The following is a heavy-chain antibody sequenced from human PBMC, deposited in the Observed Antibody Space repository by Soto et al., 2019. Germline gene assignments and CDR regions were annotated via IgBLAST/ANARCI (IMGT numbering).Heavy chain of an antibody. CDR2: INHSGST. D-gene: IGHD4-4*01. CDR3: ARDPSVTTYYYYYGMDV. V-gene: IGHV4-34*01. J-gene: IGHJ6*02. Sequence: SETLSLTCAVYGGSFSGYYWSWIRQPPGKGLEWIGEINHSGSTNYNPSLKSRVTISVDTSKNQFSLKRSSVTAADTAVYYCARDPSVTTYYYYYGMDVWGQGTTVTVSS. CDR1: GGSFSGYY.